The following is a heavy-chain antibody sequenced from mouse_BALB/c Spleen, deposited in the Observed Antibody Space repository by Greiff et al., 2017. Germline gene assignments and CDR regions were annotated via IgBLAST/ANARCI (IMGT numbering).Heavy chain of an antibody. Sequence: QVQLQQSGAELVKPGASVKLSCKASGYTFTSYYMYWVKQRPGQGLEWIGEINPSNGCTNFNEKFKSKATLTVDKSSSTAYMQLSSLTSEDSAVYYCTRDYYADYWGQGTTLTVSS. CDR1: GYTFTSYY. V-gene: IGHV1S81*02. CDR2: INPSNGCT. CDR3: TRDYYADY. J-gene: IGHJ2*01. D-gene: IGHD2-1*01.